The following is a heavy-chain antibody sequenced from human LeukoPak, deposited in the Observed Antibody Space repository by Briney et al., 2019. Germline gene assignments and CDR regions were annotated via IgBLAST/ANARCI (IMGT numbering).Heavy chain of an antibody. D-gene: IGHD6-13*01. CDR1: GYTFTNYY. Sequence: VASVKVSCKASGYTFTNYYMHWVRQAPGQGLEWMGIINPSGGSTSYAQKFQGRVTMTRDMSTSTVYMELSSLRSEDTAVYYCARGSSSWYGLIWFDPWGQGTLVTVSS. V-gene: IGHV1-46*01. CDR3: ARGSSSWYGLIWFDP. CDR2: INPSGGST. J-gene: IGHJ5*02.